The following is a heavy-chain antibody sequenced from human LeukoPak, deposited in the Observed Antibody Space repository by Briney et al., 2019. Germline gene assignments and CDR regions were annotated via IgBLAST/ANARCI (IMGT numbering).Heavy chain of an antibody. Sequence: GGSLRLSCAASGFTFSSYAMSWVRQAPGKGLEGVSAISGGGGSTYYADSVKGRFTISRDNSKNTLYLQMNSLRAEDTAVYYCAKVGRITMIVVVMDHFDYWGQGTLVTVSS. CDR2: ISGGGGST. CDR1: GFTFSSYA. V-gene: IGHV3-23*01. CDR3: AKVGRITMIVVVMDHFDY. J-gene: IGHJ4*02. D-gene: IGHD3-22*01.